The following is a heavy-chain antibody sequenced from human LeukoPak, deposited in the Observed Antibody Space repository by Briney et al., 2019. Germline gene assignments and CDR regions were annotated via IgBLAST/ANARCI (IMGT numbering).Heavy chain of an antibody. D-gene: IGHD3-10*01. J-gene: IGHJ4*02. CDR1: GGSISSGSYY. CDR2: IYTSGST. Sequence: SETLSLTCTVSGGSISSGSYYWSWIRQPAGKGLEWIGRIYTSGSTNYNPSLKSRVTISVDTSKNQFSLKLSSVTAADTAVFYCAANSADYNTLGSSYKVWGQGTLVTVSS. CDR3: AANSADYNTLGSSYKV. V-gene: IGHV4-61*02.